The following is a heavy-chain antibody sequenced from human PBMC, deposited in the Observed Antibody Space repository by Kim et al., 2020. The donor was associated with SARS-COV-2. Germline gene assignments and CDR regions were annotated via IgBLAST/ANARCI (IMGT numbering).Heavy chain of an antibody. D-gene: IGHD6-13*01. CDR2: INPSGGST. Sequence: ASVKVSCKASGYTFPTYYMHWVRQAPGQGLEWMGVINPSGGSTTYAQKFRDRVIMTRDTSTTTVYMELSSLGSEDTAVYYCAREGIEQLVRLFDCWGQGTLATVSS. J-gene: IGHJ4*02. CDR3: AREGIEQLVRLFDC. V-gene: IGHV1-46*01. CDR1: GYTFPTYY.